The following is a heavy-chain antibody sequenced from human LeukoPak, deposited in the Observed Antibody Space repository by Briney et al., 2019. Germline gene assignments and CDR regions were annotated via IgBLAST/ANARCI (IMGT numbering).Heavy chain of an antibody. Sequence: ASVKASCKASGGTFSSYAISWVRQAPGQGLEWMGGIIPIFGTANYAQKFQGRVTITADESTSTAYMELSSLRSEDTAVYYCARDGSGDYAPGYWGQGTLVTVSS. CDR1: GGTFSSYA. D-gene: IGHD4-17*01. J-gene: IGHJ4*02. CDR3: ARDGSGDYAPGY. CDR2: IIPIFGTA. V-gene: IGHV1-69*13.